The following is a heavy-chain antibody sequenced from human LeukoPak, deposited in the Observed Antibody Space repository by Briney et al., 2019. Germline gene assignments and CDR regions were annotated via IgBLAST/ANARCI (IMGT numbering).Heavy chain of an antibody. J-gene: IGHJ1*01. Sequence: PGGSLRLSCSASGFTFSSYAMHWVRQAPGKGLEYVSAISSNGATTYYADSVKGRFTISRDNSKNTLYFQMSSLRPEDTAVYYCVKVGELRWYPFQHWGQGTLVTVSS. CDR2: ISSNGATT. CDR1: GFTFSSYA. D-gene: IGHD4-23*01. CDR3: VKVGELRWYPFQH. V-gene: IGHV3-64*05.